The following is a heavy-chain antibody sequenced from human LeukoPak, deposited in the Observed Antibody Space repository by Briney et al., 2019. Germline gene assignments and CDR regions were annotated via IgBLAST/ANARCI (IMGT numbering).Heavy chain of an antibody. CDR1: GGTFSSYA. V-gene: IGHV1-69*05. J-gene: IGHJ4*02. CDR2: IIPIFGTA. CDR3: ARLSSRGLSRVPS. D-gene: IGHD3-10*01. Sequence: SVKVSCKASGGTFSSYAISWVRQAPGQGLEWMGGIIPIFGTANYAQKFQGRVTITTDESTSTAYMELSSLRSGDTAVYYCARLSSRGLSRVPSWGQGTLVTVSS.